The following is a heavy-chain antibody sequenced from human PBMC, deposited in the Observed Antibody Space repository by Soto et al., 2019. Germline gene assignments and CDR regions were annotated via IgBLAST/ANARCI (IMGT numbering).Heavy chain of an antibody. CDR1: GFSFSSYS. CDR3: ARDRNDYYYDSSGYAPCP. J-gene: IGHJ5*02. Sequence: PGGSLRLSCAASGFSFSSYSMNWVRQAPGKGLGWVSSISSSSSYIYYADSVKGRFTISRDNAKNSLYLQMNSLRAEDTAVYYCARDRNDYYYDSSGYAPCPWGQGTLVTVSS. CDR2: ISSSSSYI. V-gene: IGHV3-21*01. D-gene: IGHD3-22*01.